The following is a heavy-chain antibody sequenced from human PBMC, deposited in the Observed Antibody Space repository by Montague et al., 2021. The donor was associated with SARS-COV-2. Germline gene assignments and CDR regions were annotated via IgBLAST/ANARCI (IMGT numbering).Heavy chain of an antibody. Sequence: EILSLTCTVSGGSISSTSYYWGWIRQPPGKGLEWIGSISYSGSTYYKSSLKSRVTISVDTSKNQFSLRLSSVTAADTAVYYCARHITGSGNAFDIWGQGTMVTVSS. CDR3: ARHITGSGNAFDI. CDR2: ISYSGST. J-gene: IGHJ3*02. V-gene: IGHV4-39*01. CDR1: GGSISSTSYY. D-gene: IGHD3-10*01.